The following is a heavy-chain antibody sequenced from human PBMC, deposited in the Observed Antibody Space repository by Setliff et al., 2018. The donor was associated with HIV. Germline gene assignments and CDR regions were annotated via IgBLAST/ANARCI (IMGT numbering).Heavy chain of an antibody. Sequence: GGSLRLSCAASGFTFSTYWMSWVRQAPGKGLGWVANIKQDGSEKNYMDSVKGRFTISRDNAKNSLYLQMNSLRVEDTAVYYCATDCAVVGGTGSLDSWGQGTLVTVSS. D-gene: IGHD1-26*01. V-gene: IGHV3-7*05. J-gene: IGHJ4*02. CDR3: ATDCAVVGGTGSLDS. CDR2: IKQDGSEK. CDR1: GFTFSTYW.